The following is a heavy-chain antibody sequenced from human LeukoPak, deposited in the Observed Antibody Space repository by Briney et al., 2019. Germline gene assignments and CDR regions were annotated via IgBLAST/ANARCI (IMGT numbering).Heavy chain of an antibody. Sequence: GESLRLSCAASGFTFSSYGMHWVRQAPGKGLEWVAVISYDGSNKYYADSVKGRFTISRDNSKNTLYLQMNSLRAEDTAVYYCACRSYLSNWGQGTLVTVSS. CDR2: ISYDGSNK. CDR3: ACRSYLSN. D-gene: IGHD3-10*01. V-gene: IGHV3-30*03. CDR1: GFTFSSYG. J-gene: IGHJ4*02.